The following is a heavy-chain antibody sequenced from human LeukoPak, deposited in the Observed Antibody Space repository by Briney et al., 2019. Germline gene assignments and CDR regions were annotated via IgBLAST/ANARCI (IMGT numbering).Heavy chain of an antibody. V-gene: IGHV3-9*01. CDR1: GFTFDDYA. CDR2: ISWNSGSI. Sequence: GGSLRLSCAASGFTFDDYAMHWVRQAPGKGLEWVSGISWNSGSIGYADSVKGRFTISRDNAKNSLYLQMNSLRAEDTAVYYCARSLEGEYYDFWSGYPLDYWGQGTLVTVSS. CDR3: ARSLEGEYYDFWSGYPLDY. D-gene: IGHD3-3*01. J-gene: IGHJ4*02.